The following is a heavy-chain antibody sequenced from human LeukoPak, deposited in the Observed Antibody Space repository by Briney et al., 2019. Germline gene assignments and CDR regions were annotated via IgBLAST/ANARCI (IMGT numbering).Heavy chain of an antibody. CDR2: ISYDGSNK. D-gene: IGHD3-3*01. J-gene: IGHJ6*03. Sequence: PGGSLRLSCAASGFTFSSYSMNWVRQAPGKGLEWVAVISYDGSNKYYADSVKGRFTISRDNSKNTLYLQMNSLRAEDTAVYYCARDWEWDYYYYMDVWGKGTTVTVSS. V-gene: IGHV3-30*03. CDR3: ARDWEWDYYYYMDV. CDR1: GFTFSSYS.